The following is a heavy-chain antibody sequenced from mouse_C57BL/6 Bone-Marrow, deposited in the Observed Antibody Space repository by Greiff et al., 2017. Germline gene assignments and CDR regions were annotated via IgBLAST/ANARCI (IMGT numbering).Heavy chain of an antibody. Sequence: VKLMESGAELVKPGASVKMSCKASGYTFTTYPLEWMKQIHGKSLEWIGNFHPYNDDTKYNEKFKGKATLTVEKSSNTVYLELSRLPSDDSAVYYCARSSTFFYYFDYWGQGTTLTVSS. CDR2: FHPYNDDT. CDR1: GYTFTTYP. V-gene: IGHV1-47*01. J-gene: IGHJ2*01. D-gene: IGHD5-1*01. CDR3: ARSSTFFYYFDY.